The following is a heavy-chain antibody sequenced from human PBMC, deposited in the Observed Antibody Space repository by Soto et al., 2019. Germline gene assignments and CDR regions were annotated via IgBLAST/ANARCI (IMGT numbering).Heavy chain of an antibody. CDR1: GFTFSSYW. D-gene: IGHD5-12*01. V-gene: IGHV3-7*01. CDR2: IKQDGSEK. Sequence: GGSLRLSCAASGFTFSSYWMSWVRQAPGKGLEWVANIKQDGSEKYYVDSVKGRFTISRDNAKNSLYLQMNSLRAEDTAVYYCARSVNIVATRYNEDDAFDIWGQGTMVTVSS. J-gene: IGHJ3*02. CDR3: ARSVNIVATRYNEDDAFDI.